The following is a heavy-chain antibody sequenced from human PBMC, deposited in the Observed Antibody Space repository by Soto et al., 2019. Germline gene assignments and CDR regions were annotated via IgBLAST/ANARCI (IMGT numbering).Heavy chain of an antibody. V-gene: IGHV1-18*04. CDR3: GRDSSSSSIWFDP. D-gene: IGHD6-6*01. CDR2: VSGYNGIS. CDR1: AFSFTSHG. Sequence: SGKGSCKASAFSFTSHGISWVRQATGQGCEWMVWVSGYNGISDIAQKFQGRVTMTIETSTNTVYMELRSLRSDDKAVYFCGRDSSSSSIWFDPWGQGTQVTVSS. J-gene: IGHJ5*02.